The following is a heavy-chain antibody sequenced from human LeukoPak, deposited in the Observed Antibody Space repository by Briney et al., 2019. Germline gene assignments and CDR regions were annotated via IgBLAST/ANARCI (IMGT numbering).Heavy chain of an antibody. CDR1: GFTFSSYW. CDR3: ARERNMVRGVIPQL. J-gene: IGHJ4*02. V-gene: IGHV3-74*01. Sequence: GGSLRLSCAASGFTFSSYWMHWVRQAPGKGLVWVSRINSDGSSTSHADSVKGRFTISRDNAKNTLYLQMNSLRAEDTAVYYCARERNMVRGVIPQLWGQGTLVTVSS. CDR2: INSDGSST. D-gene: IGHD3-10*01.